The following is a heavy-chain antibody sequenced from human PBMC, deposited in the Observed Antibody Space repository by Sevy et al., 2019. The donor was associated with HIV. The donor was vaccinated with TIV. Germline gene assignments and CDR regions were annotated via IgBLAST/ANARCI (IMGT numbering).Heavy chain of an antibody. Sequence: GGSLRLSCEASGFIFDNHAMSWVRQTPGKGLEWVSGITSTGSSTYYMDSVKGRFTISRDNSKNTLYLQMNSLRAEDTAVYYCAKDLGSPLWGQGTLVTVSS. V-gene: IGHV3-23*01. CDR1: GFIFDNHA. D-gene: IGHD3-16*01. CDR2: ITSTGSST. CDR3: AKDLGSPL. J-gene: IGHJ4*02.